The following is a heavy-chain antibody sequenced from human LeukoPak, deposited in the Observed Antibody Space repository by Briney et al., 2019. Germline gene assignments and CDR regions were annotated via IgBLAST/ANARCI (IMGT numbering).Heavy chain of an antibody. D-gene: IGHD2-8*01. J-gene: IGHJ4*02. CDR3: ASEGIVLGY. Sequence: SETRSLTCTVSGASISSYYWSWIRQPAGKGLEWIGRIYTSGSTNYNPSLKSRVTISLDTSKNQFSLKLTSVTAADTAVYYCASEGIVLGYWGQGILVSVSS. V-gene: IGHV4-4*07. CDR2: IYTSGST. CDR1: GASISSYY.